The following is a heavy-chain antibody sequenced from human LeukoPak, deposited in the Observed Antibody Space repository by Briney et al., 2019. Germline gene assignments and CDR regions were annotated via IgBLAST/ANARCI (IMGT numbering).Heavy chain of an antibody. CDR1: GFTFDDHA. J-gene: IGHJ6*02. Sequence: GGSLRLSSAASGFTFDDHAMHWVRQAPGKGLEWVSGISWNSGSIGYADSVEGRFTISRDNAKNSLYLQMNSLRAEDTASYYSAKDTLSGIYYYYGMDVWGQGTTVTVSS. V-gene: IGHV3-9*01. D-gene: IGHD1-14*01. CDR2: ISWNSGSI. CDR3: AKDTLSGIYYYYGMDV.